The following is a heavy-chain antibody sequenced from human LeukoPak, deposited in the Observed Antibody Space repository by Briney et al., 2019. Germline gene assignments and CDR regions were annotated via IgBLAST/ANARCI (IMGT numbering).Heavy chain of an antibody. Sequence: RASVKVSYKASGGTFSSYVINWVRQAPGQGLEWMGGILPIFGTAIYAQHFQGRLTITADESTNSAYMELNRLRSDDTAVYYCARAEDQGRYFDWLPGFDPWGQGTLVTVSS. CDR2: ILPIFGTA. V-gene: IGHV1-69*13. CDR1: GGTFSSYV. D-gene: IGHD3-9*01. CDR3: ARAEDQGRYFDWLPGFDP. J-gene: IGHJ5*02.